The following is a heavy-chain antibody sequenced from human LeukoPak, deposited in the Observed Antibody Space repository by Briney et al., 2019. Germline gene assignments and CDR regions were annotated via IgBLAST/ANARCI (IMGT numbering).Heavy chain of an antibody. CDR1: GGSIGGYY. J-gene: IGHJ3*02. D-gene: IGHD6-19*01. CDR2: IYTSGST. Sequence: SSGTLSLTCTVSGGSIGGYYWSFIRQPPGRELEWIGYIYTSGSTSYNPSLKSRVAIPLDTSKNQISLKLSSMTAADTAVYYCARPYNSGWYGAFYIWGQGTMVTVSS. V-gene: IGHV4-4*09. CDR3: ARPYNSGWYGAFYI.